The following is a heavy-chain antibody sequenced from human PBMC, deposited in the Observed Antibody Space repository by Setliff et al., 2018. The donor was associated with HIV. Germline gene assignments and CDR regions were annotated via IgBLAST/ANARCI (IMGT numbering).Heavy chain of an antibody. V-gene: IGHV3-48*04. J-gene: IGHJ1*01. Sequence: GGSLRLSCAASGFTLTTYSMNWVRQAPGKGLEWVSYINSISTTTYYTDSVKGRFTISRDNVKNSWSLQMNSLRVEDTAIYYCATRVAYSSGWDEYFQHWGQGTLVTVS. CDR2: INSISTTT. CDR3: ATRVAYSSGWDEYFQH. D-gene: IGHD6-19*01. CDR1: GFTLTTYS.